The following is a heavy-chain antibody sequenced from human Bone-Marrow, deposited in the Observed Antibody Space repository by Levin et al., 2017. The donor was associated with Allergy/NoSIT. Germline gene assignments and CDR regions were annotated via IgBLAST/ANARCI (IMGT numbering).Heavy chain of an antibody. V-gene: IGHV4-59*01. J-gene: IGHJ6*03. CDR1: GGSISSSY. Sequence: SPTLSLTCTVSGGSISSSYWSWIRQPPGKGLEWIGYIYYSGSTNYNPSLKSRVTISVDTSKNQFSLKLSSVTAADTAVYYCARSHYYYMDVWGKGTTVTVSS. CDR2: IYYSGST. CDR3: ARSHYYYMDV.